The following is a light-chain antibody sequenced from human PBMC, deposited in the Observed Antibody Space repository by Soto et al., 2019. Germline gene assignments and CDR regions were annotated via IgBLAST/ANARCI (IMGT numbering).Light chain of an antibody. V-gene: IGKV1-8*01. CDR2: AAS. CDR3: HQNFNYPRT. CDR1: QSIYTY. Sequence: AIQMTQSPSSVSASTGDRVTISCRATQSIYTYLAWYQQKPGKPPNLLIYAASTLQSGVPSRFNGSGSGTDFTLTITALQSEDSATYFCHQNFNYPRTFVQGTKVDIK. J-gene: IGKJ1*01.